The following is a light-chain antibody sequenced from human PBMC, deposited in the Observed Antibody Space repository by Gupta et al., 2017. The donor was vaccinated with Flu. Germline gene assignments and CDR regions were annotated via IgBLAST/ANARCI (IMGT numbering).Light chain of an antibody. CDR3: SSYTTSSSYV. Sequence: QSALTQPPSVSGSPGQSVTISCIGTSSDVGLYNHVSWYLQAPGTAPKVLIFEVSHRPSGVPDRFSGSKSGNTASLTISGLQAEDEADYYCSSYTTSSSYVFGTGTKVTVL. V-gene: IGLV2-18*02. CDR1: SSDVGLYNH. J-gene: IGLJ1*01. CDR2: EVS.